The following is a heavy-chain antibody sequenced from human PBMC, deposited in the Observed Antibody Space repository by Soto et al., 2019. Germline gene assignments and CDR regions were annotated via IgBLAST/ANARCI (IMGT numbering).Heavy chain of an antibody. Sequence: GGSLRLRWAASGFTFGSYAMRWVRQAPGKGLEWVAVISYDGSNKYYADSVKGRFTISRDNSKNTLYLQMNSLRAEDTAVYYCASRSSGWYFDYWGQGTLVTVSS. V-gene: IGHV3-30-3*01. CDR1: GFTFGSYA. D-gene: IGHD6-19*01. CDR3: ASRSSGWYFDY. CDR2: ISYDGSNK. J-gene: IGHJ4*02.